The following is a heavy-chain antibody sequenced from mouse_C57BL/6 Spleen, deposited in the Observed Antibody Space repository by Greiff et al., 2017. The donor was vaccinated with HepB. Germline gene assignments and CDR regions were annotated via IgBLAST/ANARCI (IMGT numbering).Heavy chain of an antibody. CDR3: ARRDGSSLFDY. CDR2: IYPRDGST. D-gene: IGHD1-1*01. CDR1: GYTFTDHT. J-gene: IGHJ2*01. Sequence: QVQLQQSDAELVKPGASVKISCKVSGYTFTDHTIHWMKQRPEQGLEWIGYIYPRDGSTKYNEKFKGKATLTEDKSSSTAYMKLNSLTSEASAVYFCARRDGSSLFDYWGQGTTLTVSS. V-gene: IGHV1-78*01.